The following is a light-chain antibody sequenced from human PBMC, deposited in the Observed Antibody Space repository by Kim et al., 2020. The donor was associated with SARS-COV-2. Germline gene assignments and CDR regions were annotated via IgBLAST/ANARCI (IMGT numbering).Light chain of an antibody. Sequence: ASVGDRVTITCRASQSISSYLNWYQQKPGKAPKLLIYAASSLQSGVPSRFSGSGSGTDFILTISSLQPEDYATYYCQQYAGYPRTFGQGTKVDIK. CDR2: AAS. CDR1: QSISSY. J-gene: IGKJ1*01. CDR3: QQYAGYPRT. V-gene: IGKV1-39*01.